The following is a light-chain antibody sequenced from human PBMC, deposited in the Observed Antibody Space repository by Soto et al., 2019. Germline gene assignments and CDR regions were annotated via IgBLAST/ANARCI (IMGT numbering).Light chain of an antibody. CDR1: QSVSSW. CDR3: QQYNSSPWT. CDR2: DAS. J-gene: IGKJ1*01. V-gene: IGKV1-5*01. Sequence: DIQMTQSPSTLSASVGDRVTITGRASQSVSSWLAWYQQKPGKAPKLLISDASSLESGVPVRVSGSGSGTEFTLTISGLQPDDFATYYCQQYNSSPWTFGQGTKVEI.